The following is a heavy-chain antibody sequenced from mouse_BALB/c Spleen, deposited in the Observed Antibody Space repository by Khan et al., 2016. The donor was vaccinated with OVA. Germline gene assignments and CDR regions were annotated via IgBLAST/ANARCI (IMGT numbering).Heavy chain of an antibody. D-gene: IGHD2-3*01. Sequence: VQLKESGPGLVVPSQSLSITCTVSGFSLTSYGIHWVRQPPGKGLEWLVVIWSDGSTNYNSVLKSRLSISKDNSKSQVFLKMNSLHTDDTAIYYCARWFDGYSSLYAMDYWGQGTSVTVSS. CDR3: ARWFDGYSSLYAMDY. J-gene: IGHJ4*01. CDR2: IWSDGST. CDR1: GFSLTSYG. V-gene: IGHV2-6*02.